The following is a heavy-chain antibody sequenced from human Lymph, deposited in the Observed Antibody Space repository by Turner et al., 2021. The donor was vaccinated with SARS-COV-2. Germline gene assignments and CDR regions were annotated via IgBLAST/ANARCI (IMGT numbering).Heavy chain of an antibody. CDR2: ISGSCART. CDR3: AKSPLGEDYFDY. V-gene: IGHV3-23*01. J-gene: IGHJ4*02. Sequence: EVQLLESGGDLVQPGGSLRLSCAASGLTFSNYAMSWVRQAPGKGLDWVSDISGSCARTYYADSVKGRFTISRDNSKNTLFLQMNSLRADDTAIYYCAKSPLGEDYFDYWGQGTLVTVSS. D-gene: IGHD3-16*01. CDR1: GLTFSNYA.